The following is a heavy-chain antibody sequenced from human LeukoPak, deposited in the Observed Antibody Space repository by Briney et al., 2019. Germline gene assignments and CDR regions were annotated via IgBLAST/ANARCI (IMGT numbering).Heavy chain of an antibody. CDR3: TTDAVYYYYSSGNFDY. Sequence: GGSLRLPRAASGFPFRKVWISRVRQAPGKGLEWGGLIKSKTDGGQTGYAATITGRFTISRHDPKNTLYLQMNSLKTEYTAVYYRTTDAVYYYYSSGNFDYWGQGTPVTVSS. J-gene: IGHJ4*02. D-gene: IGHD3-22*01. CDR2: IKSKTDGGQT. V-gene: IGHV3-15*01. CDR1: GFPFRKVW.